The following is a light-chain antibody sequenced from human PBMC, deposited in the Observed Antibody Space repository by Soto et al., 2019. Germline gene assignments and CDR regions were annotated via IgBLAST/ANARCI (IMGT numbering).Light chain of an antibody. V-gene: IGKV3-20*01. CDR2: GAS. CDR1: QSVSNNY. J-gene: IGKJ1*01. Sequence: EIVLTQSPGTLSLSPGERDTLSCRASQSVSNNYLAWYQQKPGQAPRLLIYGASNRATGIPDRFSGSGSWTDFTLTISRLEPEDFAVYYCPQYGSSGTFGQGTKVEIK. CDR3: PQYGSSGT.